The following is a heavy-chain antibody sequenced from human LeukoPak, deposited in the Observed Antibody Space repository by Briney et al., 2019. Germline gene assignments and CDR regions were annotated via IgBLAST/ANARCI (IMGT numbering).Heavy chain of an antibody. V-gene: IGHV4-4*07. J-gene: IGHJ3*02. Sequence: PSETLSLTCTVSGGSISNYYWSWIRQPAGKGLEWIGRKYARGSSNYNPPVQSRVTMSVDTSKNQFSLKLRSVTAADTAVYYCARGRYCSADICTGGDSFGIWGQGTMVSVS. CDR1: GGSISNYY. D-gene: IGHD2-15*01. CDR3: ARGRYCSADICTGGDSFGI. CDR2: KYARGSS.